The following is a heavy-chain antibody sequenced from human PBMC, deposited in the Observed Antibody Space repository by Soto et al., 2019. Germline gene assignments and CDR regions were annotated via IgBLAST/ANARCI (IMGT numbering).Heavy chain of an antibody. CDR1: GGSISTSNL. J-gene: IGHJ4*02. D-gene: IGHD6-13*01. CDR2: TYHSGST. CDR3: ARSPRSIAAGGIDY. V-gene: IGHV4-4*02. Sequence: QVQLQESGPGRVKPSWTLCLTFAVSGGSISTSNLWTWVRQPPGKGLEWIGETYHSGSTNYNPSLKSRVTISVDKSKNQFSLKLNSVTAADTAVYYCARSPRSIAAGGIDYWGQGFLVTVSS.